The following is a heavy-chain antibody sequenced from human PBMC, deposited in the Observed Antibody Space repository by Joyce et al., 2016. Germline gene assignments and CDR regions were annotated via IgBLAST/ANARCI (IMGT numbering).Heavy chain of an antibody. V-gene: IGHV5-51*01. J-gene: IGHJ4*02. CDR1: GYSFTNYW. D-gene: IGHD4-11*01. CDR2: IYPCDSDT. Sequence: EVQLAQSGAEVKKPGESLKISCKGSGYSFTNYWIGWVRQMPGKGLEWMGIIYPCDSDTIYSPSFQGQVTISADKSISTAYLQWSSLKASDTAMYYCARHSYSNYAPPFDYWGQGTLVTVSS. CDR3: ARHSYSNYAPPFDY.